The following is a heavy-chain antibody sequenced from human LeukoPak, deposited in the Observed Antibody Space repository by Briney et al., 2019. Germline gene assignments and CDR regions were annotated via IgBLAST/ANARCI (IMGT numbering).Heavy chain of an antibody. V-gene: IGHV3-23*01. D-gene: IGHD3-10*01. CDR2: ITASGADT. Sequence: GGSLRLSCAASGFTFSSYAMNWVRQAPGKGLEWVSTITASGADTFYADSVKGRFTISRDNSKSTLYLQMNSLRVEDTAVYYCAKCLYGSGNFYDYWGQGTLVTVSS. CDR3: AKCLYGSGNFYDY. J-gene: IGHJ4*02. CDR1: GFTFSSYA.